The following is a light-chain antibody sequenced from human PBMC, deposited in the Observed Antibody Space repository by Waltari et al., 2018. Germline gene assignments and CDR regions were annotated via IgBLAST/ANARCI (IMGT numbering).Light chain of an antibody. CDR3: QKYGTRPAT. V-gene: IGKV3-20*01. Sequence: EIVLTQSPASLSLSPGDRATLSCRSSQSVGRTLAWYPQRPGPAPRLLSYDASSRATGIPDRFSGSGSGTDFSLTIRRLEPEDFAVYYCQKYGTRPATFGQGTKVEVK. CDR1: QSVGRT. CDR2: DAS. J-gene: IGKJ1*01.